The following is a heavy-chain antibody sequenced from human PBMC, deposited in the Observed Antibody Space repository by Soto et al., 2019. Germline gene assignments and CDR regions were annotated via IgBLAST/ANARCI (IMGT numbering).Heavy chain of an antibody. D-gene: IGHD6-19*01. J-gene: IGHJ6*03. V-gene: IGHV1-18*01. CDR2: ISAYNGNT. CDR1: GYTFTSYG. CDR3: VRQWLVRVRLDYYCYMDV. Sequence: EASVKVSCKASGYTFTSYGISWVRQAPGQGLEWMGWISAYNGNTNYAQKLQGRVTMTTDTSTSTAYMELRSLRSDDTAVYYCVRQWLVRVRLDYYCYMDVWGKGTTVTVSS.